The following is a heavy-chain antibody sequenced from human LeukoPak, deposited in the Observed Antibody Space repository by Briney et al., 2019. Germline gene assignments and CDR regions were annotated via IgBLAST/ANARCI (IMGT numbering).Heavy chain of an antibody. J-gene: IGHJ3*02. D-gene: IGHD1-26*01. CDR2: ISYDGGNK. V-gene: IGHV3-30*04. CDR3: ARGGWELLLYAFDI. CDR1: GFTFSSYA. Sequence: PGGSLRLSCAASGFTFSSYAMYWVRQAPGKGLEWVAVISYDGGNKYYADSVKGRFTISRDNSKNTLYLQMNSLRAEDTAVYYCARGGWELLLYAFDIWGQGTMVTVSS.